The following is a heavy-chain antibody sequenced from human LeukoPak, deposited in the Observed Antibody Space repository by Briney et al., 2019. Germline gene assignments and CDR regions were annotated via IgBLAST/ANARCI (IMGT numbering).Heavy chain of an antibody. J-gene: IGHJ4*02. CDR1: GYIFTDYG. V-gene: IGHV1-18*04. CDR2: VRPNSGNT. D-gene: IGHD4-11*01. CDR3: ARGRRTTVPKY. Sequence: ASVKVSCKASGYIFTDYGVSWVRQAPGQGLEWMGWVRPNSGNTNYPQKFQDRVTMTTDTSTTTAYMELKGLTSDDTAVYYCARGRRTTVPKYWGQGTRVTVSS.